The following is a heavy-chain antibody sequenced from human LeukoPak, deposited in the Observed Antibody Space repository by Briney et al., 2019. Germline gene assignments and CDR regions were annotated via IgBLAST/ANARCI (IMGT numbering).Heavy chain of an antibody. V-gene: IGHV3-30*02. D-gene: IGHD3-10*01. CDR2: TRYDGSNK. J-gene: IGHJ4*02. CDR3: AKDLGYYGSGYFDY. Sequence: PGGSLRLSCTASGFTFSSYGMHWVRQAPGKGLEWVSFTRYDGSNKYYADSVKGRFTISRDNSKNTLYLQMNSLRAEDTAVYYCAKDLGYYGSGYFDYWGQGTLVTVSS. CDR1: GFTFSSYG.